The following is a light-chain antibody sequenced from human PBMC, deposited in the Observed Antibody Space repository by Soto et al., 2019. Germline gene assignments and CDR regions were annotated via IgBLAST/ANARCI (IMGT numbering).Light chain of an antibody. V-gene: IGLV2-11*01. CDR2: DVT. CDR3: CSFAGSYSYV. J-gene: IGLJ1*01. Sequence: QSALTQPRSVSGSPGQSVTISCTGTSSDVGRYDYVSWYQQYPGEAPKLIIYDVTERPSGVPDRFSGSKSGNTASLTISGLQAEDEAAYSCCSFAGSYSYVFGSGTKVTVL. CDR1: SSDVGRYDY.